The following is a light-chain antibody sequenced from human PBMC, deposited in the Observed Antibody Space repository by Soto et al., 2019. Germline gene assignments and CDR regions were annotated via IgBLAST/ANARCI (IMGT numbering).Light chain of an antibody. CDR2: DAS. CDR3: QQYDNWPPIT. Sequence: DIQMTQSPSTLSASVGDSLTITCRASQSISTWLAWYQQKPGKAPKLLIYDASSLESGVPSRFSGSGSGTEFTLTISSLQPDDFAAYYCQQYDNWPPITVGQGTRLENK. J-gene: IGKJ5*01. V-gene: IGKV1-5*01. CDR1: QSISTW.